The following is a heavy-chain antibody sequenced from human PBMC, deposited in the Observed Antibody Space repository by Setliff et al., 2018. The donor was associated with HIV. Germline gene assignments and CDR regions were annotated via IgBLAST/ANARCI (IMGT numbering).Heavy chain of an antibody. CDR2: IYHTGKT. Sequence: TSETLSLTCTVSGDPIFIGGYYWSWIRQHPGGGLEWIGYIYHTGKTYCSPSLQSRIIMSLDMSQNQFSLKLSSVTAADTAVYYCAKEGNSVDNWLDPWGPGTLVTVSS. CDR1: GDPIFIGGYY. D-gene: IGHD1-26*01. CDR3: AKEGNSVDNWLDP. V-gene: IGHV4-31*03. J-gene: IGHJ5*02.